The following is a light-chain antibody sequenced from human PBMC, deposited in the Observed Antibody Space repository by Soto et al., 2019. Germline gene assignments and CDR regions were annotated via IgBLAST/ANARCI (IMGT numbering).Light chain of an antibody. V-gene: IGKV3-20*01. Sequence: EIVLTQSPGTLSLSPGERATLSCRASQSVSSSYLSWYQQKPGQAPRLLIYDTSSRATGIPDRFSGSGSGTGFTLTISRLEPEDFAVYYCQQYGSSSYTFGQGTELEIK. CDR3: QQYGSSSYT. CDR1: QSVSSSY. J-gene: IGKJ2*01. CDR2: DTS.